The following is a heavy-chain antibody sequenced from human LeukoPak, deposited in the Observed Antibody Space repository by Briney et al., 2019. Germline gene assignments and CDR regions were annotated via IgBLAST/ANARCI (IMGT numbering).Heavy chain of an antibody. CDR2: ITPSGSYT. CDR1: GFIFSDFY. D-gene: IGHD5/OR15-5a*01. CDR3: ASDQVSGVFDY. Sequence: GGSLRLSCAGSGFIFSDFYMNWVRQAPGKGLEWLAYITPSGSYTAYGDSVKGRFVVSRDNTKDSVYLQMNSLRAEDTAMYFSASDQVSGVFDYWGQGARVTVS. J-gene: IGHJ4*02. V-gene: IGHV3-11*05.